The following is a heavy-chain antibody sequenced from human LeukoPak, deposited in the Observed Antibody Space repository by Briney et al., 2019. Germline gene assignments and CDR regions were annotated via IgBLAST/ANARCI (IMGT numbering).Heavy chain of an antibody. V-gene: IGHV3-74*01. D-gene: IGHD3/OR15-3a*01. CDR1: GFTFDDYV. J-gene: IGHJ3*02. CDR2: INSDGSST. CDR3: VLDLFSSFAFDI. Sequence: PGGSLRLSCAASGFTFDDYVMHWVRQAPGKGLLWVSRINSDGSSTYYADSVKGRFTTSRDNAKNALHLQMNSLTAEDTAVYYCVLDLFSSFAFDIWGQGTMVTVSS.